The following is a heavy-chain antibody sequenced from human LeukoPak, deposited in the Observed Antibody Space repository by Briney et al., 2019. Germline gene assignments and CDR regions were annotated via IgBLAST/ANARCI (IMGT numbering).Heavy chain of an antibody. V-gene: IGHV3-53*01. Sequence: GGSLRLSCAASGFTVSSNYMSWVRQAPGKGLEWVSVIYSGGSTYYADSVKGRFTISRDNSKNTLYLQMNSLRAEDTAVYYCARDIYYGSGSVFDYWGQGTLVTVSS. CDR2: IYSGGST. D-gene: IGHD3-10*01. CDR3: ARDIYYGSGSVFDY. J-gene: IGHJ4*02. CDR1: GFTVSSNY.